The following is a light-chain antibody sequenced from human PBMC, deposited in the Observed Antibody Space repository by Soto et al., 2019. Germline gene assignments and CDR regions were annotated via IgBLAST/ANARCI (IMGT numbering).Light chain of an antibody. CDR3: QQYNSYSRT. Sequence: ILLTQSPSSLSASVGDRVTITCRASQSISGWLAWYQQKPGKAPNLLISDASSLESGVPSRFSGSGSGTEFTLTINSLQPDDFATYFCQQYNSYSRTFGQGTKVDIK. CDR2: DAS. CDR1: QSISGW. V-gene: IGKV1-5*01. J-gene: IGKJ1*01.